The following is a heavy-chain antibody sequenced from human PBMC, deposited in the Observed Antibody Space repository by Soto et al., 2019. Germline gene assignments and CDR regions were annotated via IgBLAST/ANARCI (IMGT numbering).Heavy chain of an antibody. V-gene: IGHV1-69*04. J-gene: IGHJ5*02. Sequence: SVKVSCKDSGGTLSTYTITWVRQAPGQGLEWMGRITPIIGIINYAQKFQGRVTISADKFTGTAYMELTGLRSDDTAVYYCAGDPDSHYNDSHASSYPWGQGTLVTVSS. CDR2: ITPIIGII. CDR1: GGTLSTYT. D-gene: IGHD4-4*01. CDR3: AGDPDSHYNDSHASSYP.